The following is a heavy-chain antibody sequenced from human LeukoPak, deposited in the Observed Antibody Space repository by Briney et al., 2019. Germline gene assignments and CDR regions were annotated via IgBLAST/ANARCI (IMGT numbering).Heavy chain of an antibody. J-gene: IGHJ5*02. Sequence: GGSLRLSCAASGFTFNNYGLIWVRQTPGKGLERVAAISNDGGGTMYAAFVGGRFTISRDNSKSTLFLQMNSLRAEDTALYYCAKGSSGYFADLWGQGTLVTVSS. CDR1: GFTFNNYG. CDR3: AKGSSGYFADL. D-gene: IGHD3-22*01. V-gene: IGHV3-23*01. CDR2: ISNDGGGT.